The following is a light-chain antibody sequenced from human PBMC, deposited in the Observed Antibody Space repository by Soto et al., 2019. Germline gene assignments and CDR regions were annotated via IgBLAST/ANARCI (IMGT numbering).Light chain of an antibody. V-gene: IGKV3-20*01. CDR2: GAS. J-gene: IGKJ1*01. Sequence: EIVLTQSPATLSLSPGERATLSCRASERIYSAYLGWYQQTPGQALRLLIYGASSRATGIQDRFSGSGSGTDFTLTIRRLEPEDFAVYYCEQYGSSPRTVGQGTKVDIK. CDR1: ERIYSAY. CDR3: EQYGSSPRT.